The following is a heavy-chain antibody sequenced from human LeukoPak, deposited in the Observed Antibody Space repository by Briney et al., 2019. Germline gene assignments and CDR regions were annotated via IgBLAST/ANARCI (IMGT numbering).Heavy chain of an antibody. J-gene: IGHJ4*02. Sequence: GASVKVSCKASGGTFSNCAISWVRQAPGQGLEWVGGIIPIFGTANYAQKFQGRVTITTDESTSTAYMELSSLRSEDTAVYYCARSRLVVRDSTFDYWGQGTLVTVSS. D-gene: IGHD2-8*02. V-gene: IGHV1-69*05. CDR1: GGTFSNCA. CDR2: IIPIFGTA. CDR3: ARSRLVVRDSTFDY.